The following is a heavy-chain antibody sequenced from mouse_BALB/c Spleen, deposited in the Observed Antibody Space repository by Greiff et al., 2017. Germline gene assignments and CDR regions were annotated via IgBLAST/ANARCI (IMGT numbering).Heavy chain of an antibody. CDR2: INPSNGGT. CDR3: TRSLYYGSSYAWFAY. V-gene: IGHV1-53*01. CDR1: GYTFTSYY. Sequence: QVQLQQSGAELVKPGASVKLSCKASGYTFTSYYMYWVKQRPGQGLEWIGGINPSNGGTNFNEKFKSKATLTVDKSSSTAYMQLSSLTSEDSAVYYCTRSLYYGSSYAWFAYWGQGTLVTVSA. D-gene: IGHD1-1*01. J-gene: IGHJ3*01.